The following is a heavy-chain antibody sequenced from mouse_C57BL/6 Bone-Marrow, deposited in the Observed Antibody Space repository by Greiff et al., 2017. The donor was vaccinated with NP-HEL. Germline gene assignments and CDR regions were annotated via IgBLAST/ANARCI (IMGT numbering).Heavy chain of an antibody. D-gene: IGHD1-1*01. V-gene: IGHV1-55*01. CDR2: IYPGSGST. CDR3: ARWVFITTVVATDYYAMDY. J-gene: IGHJ4*01. Sequence: VQLQQPGAELVKPGASVQMSCKASGYTFTSYWITWVKQRPGQGLEWIGDIYPGSGSTNYNEKFKSKATLTVDTSSSTAYMQLSSLTSEDSAVYYCARWVFITTVVATDYYAMDYGGQGTSVTVSS. CDR1: GYTFTSYW.